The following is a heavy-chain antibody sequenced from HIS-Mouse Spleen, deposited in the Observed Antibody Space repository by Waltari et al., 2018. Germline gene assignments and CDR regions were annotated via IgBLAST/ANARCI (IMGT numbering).Heavy chain of an antibody. Sequence: QVQLQQSGPGLVKPSQTLALPCAIPGDRVPSNSPSCNGIRQSPSTGLEWLGRTYYRSKWYNDYAVSVKSRITINPDTSKNQFSLQLNSVTPEDTAVYYCARYSSSFDYWGQGTLVTVSS. CDR3: ARYSSSFDY. CDR1: GDRVPSNSPS. CDR2: TYYRSKWYN. J-gene: IGHJ4*02. D-gene: IGHD6-6*01. V-gene: IGHV6-1*01.